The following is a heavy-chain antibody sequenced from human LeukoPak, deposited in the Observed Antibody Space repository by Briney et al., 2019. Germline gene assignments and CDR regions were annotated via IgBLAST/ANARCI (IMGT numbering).Heavy chain of an antibody. J-gene: IGHJ4*02. CDR2: INPSSAST. CDR3: ATQNAMDYDFWSGPTDY. D-gene: IGHD3-3*01. Sequence: ASVKVSCKASEYTFTSYYMHWVRQAPGQGLECMGIINPSSASTSYAQKFQGRVTMTRDTSTSTVYMELSSLRSEDTAVYYCATQNAMDYDFWSGPTDYWGQGTLVTVSS. V-gene: IGHV1-46*01. CDR1: EYTFTSYY.